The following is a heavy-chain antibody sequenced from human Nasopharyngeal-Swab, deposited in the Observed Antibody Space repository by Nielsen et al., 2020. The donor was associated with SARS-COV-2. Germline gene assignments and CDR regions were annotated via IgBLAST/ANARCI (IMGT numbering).Heavy chain of an antibody. V-gene: IGHV3-48*01. CDR2: ISSSTSTI. D-gene: IGHD3-9*01. CDR1: GFTFSSNS. Sequence: GGSLRLSCAASGFTFSSNSMNWVCKPPGKGLEWVSNISSSTSTIYYADSVKGRFTISSDNAKNSLYLQMNSLRAEDTAVYYCARGASYDILTGYPDAFDIWGQGTMVTVSS. CDR3: ARGASYDILTGYPDAFDI. J-gene: IGHJ3*02.